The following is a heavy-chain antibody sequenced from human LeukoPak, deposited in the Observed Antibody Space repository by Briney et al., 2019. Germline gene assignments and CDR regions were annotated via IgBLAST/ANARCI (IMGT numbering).Heavy chain of an antibody. D-gene: IGHD3-9*01. Sequence: PSETLCLTCAVSCYSLSNGYYWGWIRQPPGKGLEWIGTIYHSGSTYYNPSLKSRVTISVDTSKNQFSLKLSSVTAADTAVYYCARVCPPGSPRNFDWSGRGYSYMDVWGKGTTVTVSS. V-gene: IGHV4-38-2*01. CDR1: CYSLSNGYY. J-gene: IGHJ6*03. CDR2: IYHSGST. CDR3: ARVCPPGSPRNFDWSGRGYSYMDV.